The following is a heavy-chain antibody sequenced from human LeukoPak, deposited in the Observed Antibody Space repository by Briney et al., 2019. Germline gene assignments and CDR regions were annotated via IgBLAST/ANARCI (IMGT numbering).Heavy chain of an antibody. CDR2: INPSGGST. J-gene: IGHJ3*02. CDR3: ARQIVVVTIRGRDAFDI. CDR1: GYTFTSYY. V-gene: IGHV1-46*01. Sequence: ASVKVSCRASGYTFTSYYMHWVRQAPGQGLVWMGIINPSGGSTSYAQKFQGRVTMTRDMSTSTVYMELSSMRSGDTAVYYCARQIVVVTIRGRDAFDIWGQGTMVTVSS. D-gene: IGHD3-22*01.